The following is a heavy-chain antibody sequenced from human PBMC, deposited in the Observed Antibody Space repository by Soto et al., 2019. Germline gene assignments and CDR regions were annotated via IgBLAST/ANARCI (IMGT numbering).Heavy chain of an antibody. V-gene: IGHV3-74*01. Sequence: EVLLVESGGGLVQPGGSLRLSCAASGFTFSNYWMHWVRQAPGKGLVWVSRINSDGSTTSYADSVKGRFTISRDNAKNTLYLQMNSLGVEDTAVYFCARVAVGRYDFDSWGQGTLVPVSS. D-gene: IGHD6-19*01. CDR3: ARVAVGRYDFDS. CDR1: GFTFSNYW. J-gene: IGHJ4*02. CDR2: INSDGSTT.